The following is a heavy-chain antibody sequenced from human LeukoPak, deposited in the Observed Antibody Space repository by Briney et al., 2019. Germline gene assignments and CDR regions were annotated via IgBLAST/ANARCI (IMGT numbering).Heavy chain of an antibody. D-gene: IGHD5-18*01. Sequence: PSETLSLTCTVSGVSISSYYWSWIRQPPGKGLEWIGYIYYSGSTNYNPSLKSRVTISVDTSKNQFSLKLSSVTAADTAVYYCARVAGIQLWLDYWGQGTLVTVSS. CDR2: IYYSGST. V-gene: IGHV4-59*01. CDR1: GVSISSYY. J-gene: IGHJ4*02. CDR3: ARVAGIQLWLDY.